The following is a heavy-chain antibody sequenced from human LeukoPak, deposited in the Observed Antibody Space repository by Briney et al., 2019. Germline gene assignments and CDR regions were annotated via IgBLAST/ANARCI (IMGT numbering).Heavy chain of an antibody. Sequence: SETLSLTCAVYGGSFSGYYWSWIRQPPGKGLEWIGEINHSGSTNYNPSLKSRVTISVDTPKNQFSLKLSSVTAADTAVYYWARGRRIKYYYYGMDVWGQGTTVTVSS. J-gene: IGHJ6*02. V-gene: IGHV4-34*01. CDR2: INHSGST. D-gene: IGHD2/OR15-2a*01. CDR1: GGSFSGYY. CDR3: ARGRRIKYYYYGMDV.